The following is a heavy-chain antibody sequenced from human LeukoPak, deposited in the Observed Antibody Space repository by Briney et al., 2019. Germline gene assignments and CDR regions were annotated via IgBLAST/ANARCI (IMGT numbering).Heavy chain of an antibody. CDR1: GFTFSSHG. J-gene: IGHJ3*02. CDR2: IIPSGHTT. Sequence: PGGTLRLSCAASGFTFSSHGMNWVRQAPGKGLEWVSGIIPSGHTTYYADSVRGRFTISRDNSRNTLYLQMNSLRAEDTAVYYCARETRLLSAFDIWGQGTMVTVSS. D-gene: IGHD3-16*01. CDR3: ARETRLLSAFDI. V-gene: IGHV3-23*01.